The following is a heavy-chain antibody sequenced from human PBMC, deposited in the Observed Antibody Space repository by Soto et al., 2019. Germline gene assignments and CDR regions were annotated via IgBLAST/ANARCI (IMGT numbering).Heavy chain of an antibody. CDR2: FTSGGST. J-gene: IGHJ4*02. CDR3: ARTDKYNSQSSGWANRFDY. Sequence: EVQLLESGGDLVQPGGSLRLSCAASGFIFSNYAMTWVRQAPGKGPEWVSTFTSGGSTYYRDTVKGRFTIFRGNSKNTLYLQMNSLRVEDTAVYYCARTDKYNSQSSGWANRFDYWGQGTLVTVSS. CDR1: GFIFSNYA. V-gene: IGHV3-23*01. D-gene: IGHD6-19*01.